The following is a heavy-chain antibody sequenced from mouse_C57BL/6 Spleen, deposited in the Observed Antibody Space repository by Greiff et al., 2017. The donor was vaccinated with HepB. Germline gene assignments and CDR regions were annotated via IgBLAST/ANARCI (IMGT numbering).Heavy chain of an antibody. J-gene: IGHJ4*01. Sequence: VQLQQSGAELVRPGASVKLSCKASGYTFTDYYINWVKQRPGQGLEWIARIYPGSGNTYYNEKFKGKATLTAEKSSSTAYMQLSSLTSEDSAVYFCARWETRAMDYWGQGTSVTVSS. CDR2: IYPGSGNT. V-gene: IGHV1-76*01. CDR3: ARWETRAMDY. D-gene: IGHD4-1*01. CDR1: GYTFTDYY.